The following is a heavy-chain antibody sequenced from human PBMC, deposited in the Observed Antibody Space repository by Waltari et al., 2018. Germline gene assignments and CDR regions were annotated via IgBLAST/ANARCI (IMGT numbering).Heavy chain of an antibody. CDR1: GFTFDDYA. CDR2: ISWNSGSI. CDR3: AKDIDFWSQGAFDI. J-gene: IGHJ3*02. V-gene: IGHV3-9*03. Sequence: EVQLVESGGGLVQPGRSLRLSCAASGFTFDDYAMHWVRQAPGKGLEWVSGISWNSGSIGYADSVKGRFTISRDNAKNSLYLQMNSLRAEDMALYYCAKDIDFWSQGAFDIWGQGTMVTVSS. D-gene: IGHD3-3*01.